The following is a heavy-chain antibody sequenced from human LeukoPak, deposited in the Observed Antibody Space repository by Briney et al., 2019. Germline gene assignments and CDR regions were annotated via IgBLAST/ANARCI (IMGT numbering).Heavy chain of an antibody. D-gene: IGHD3-3*01. CDR2: IYYSGST. J-gene: IGHJ4*02. Sequence: PSENLSLTWTVSGGSISNYYWSWIRQPPGKGLVWIGYIYYSGSTNYNPSLKSPVTMSVDTSKNPFALKLSSVTAADTAVYYCARGPHHDFWSGYLPFDYWGQGNLVTVSS. CDR1: GGSISNYY. CDR3: ARGPHHDFWSGYLPFDY. V-gene: IGHV4-59*12.